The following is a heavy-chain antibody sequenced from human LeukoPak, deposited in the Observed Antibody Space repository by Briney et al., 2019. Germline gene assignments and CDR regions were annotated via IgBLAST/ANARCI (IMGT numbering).Heavy chain of an antibody. CDR1: GGSVSSGSYY. V-gene: IGHV4-61*01. CDR2: IYYSGST. D-gene: IGHD3-22*01. Sequence: SETLSLTCTVSGGSVSSGSYYWSWIRQPPGKGLEWIGYIYYSGSTNYNPSLKSRVTISVDTSKNQFSLKLSSVTAADTAVYYCATYRRGYHDSSESYYFDYWGQGTLVTVSS. J-gene: IGHJ4*02. CDR3: ATYRRGYHDSSESYYFDY.